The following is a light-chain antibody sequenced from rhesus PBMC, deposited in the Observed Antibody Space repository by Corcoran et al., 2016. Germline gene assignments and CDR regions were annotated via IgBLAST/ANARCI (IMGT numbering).Light chain of an antibody. CDR3: QQYYSSPYN. CDR2: WAS. CDR1: QTLLYSSNNKKS. Sequence: DIVMTQSPDSLAVSLGERITINCKSSQTLLYSSNNKKSLAWYQPKPGQAPKLLIYWASIRETWAPNRVRRTGSVTDFTLTISSLQAEDVAVYYCQQYYSSPYNFGQGTKVEIK. V-gene: IGKV4-1*01. J-gene: IGKJ2*01.